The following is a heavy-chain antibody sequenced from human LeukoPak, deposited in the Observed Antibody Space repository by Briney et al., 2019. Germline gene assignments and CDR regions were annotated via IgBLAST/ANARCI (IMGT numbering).Heavy chain of an antibody. J-gene: IGHJ4*02. CDR2: MSPNSGNT. Sequence: ASVKVSCKASGYTFASYDINWVRQATGQGLEWMGWMSPNSGNTGYAQKFQGRVTMTRNTSISTAYMELSSLRSEDTAVYYCARTHDTMVRGVSGYWGQGTLVTVSS. CDR3: ARTHDTMVRGVSGY. D-gene: IGHD3-10*01. V-gene: IGHV1-8*01. CDR1: GYTFASYD.